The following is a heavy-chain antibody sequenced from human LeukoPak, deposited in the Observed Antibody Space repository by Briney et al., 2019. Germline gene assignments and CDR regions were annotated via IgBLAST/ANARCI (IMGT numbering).Heavy chain of an antibody. CDR3: ARGRIGYYYGSGSYYNWGYWFDP. D-gene: IGHD3-10*01. V-gene: IGHV4-34*01. CDR1: GGSFSGYY. Sequence: SETLSLTCAVYGGSFSGYYWSWIRQPPGKGLEWIGEINHSGSTNYNPSLKSRVTISVDTSKNQFSLKLSSVTAADTAVYYCARGRIGYYYGSGSYYNWGYWFDPWGQGTLVTVSS. J-gene: IGHJ5*02. CDR2: INHSGST.